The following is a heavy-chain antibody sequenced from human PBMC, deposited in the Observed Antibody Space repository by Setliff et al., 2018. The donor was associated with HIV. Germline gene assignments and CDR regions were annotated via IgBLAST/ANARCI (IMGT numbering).Heavy chain of an antibody. V-gene: IGHV4-59*01. CDR3: ARVSRLGDSYGYYYYYMDV. Sequence: ASETLSLTCTVSGGSISTYSWSWIRQPPGKGLEWIGYIHYSGNTKYNPSLKSRVAISLDTSKKQFSLKLSSVTAADTSVYYCARVSRLGDSYGYYYYYMDVWGKGTTVTVSS. CDR1: GGSISTYS. J-gene: IGHJ6*03. CDR2: IHYSGNT. D-gene: IGHD3-10*01.